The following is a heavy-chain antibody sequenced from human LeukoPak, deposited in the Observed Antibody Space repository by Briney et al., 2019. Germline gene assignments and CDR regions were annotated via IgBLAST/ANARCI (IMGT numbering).Heavy chain of an antibody. CDR2: IGAGGTFT. D-gene: IGHD3-22*01. V-gene: IGHV3-23*01. CDR1: GFTFSSYA. J-gene: IGHJ4*02. CDR3: AKDKDYYDSSGNFGNPTVFDY. Sequence: GGSLRLSCTASGFTFSSYAMNWVRQAPGKGLEWVSGIGAGGTFTYYADSVKGRFTISRDNSKNTLYLQVNSLRAEDTAVYYCAKDKDYYDSSGNFGNPTVFDYWGQGTLVTVSS.